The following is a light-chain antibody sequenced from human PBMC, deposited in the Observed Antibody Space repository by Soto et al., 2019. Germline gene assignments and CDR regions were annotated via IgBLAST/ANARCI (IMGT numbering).Light chain of an antibody. CDR1: QTIRSW. Sequence: DIPMTQSPSTLSGSVGDRVTITCRASQTIRSWLAWYEQKPGKAPKLLIYKASTFKSGDTSKFSGSGSGTEFTLTNSSLQPGDFAKYYCQHYSGYSEACGQGTKV. V-gene: IGKV1-5*03. CDR3: QHYSGYSEA. J-gene: IGKJ1*01. CDR2: KAS.